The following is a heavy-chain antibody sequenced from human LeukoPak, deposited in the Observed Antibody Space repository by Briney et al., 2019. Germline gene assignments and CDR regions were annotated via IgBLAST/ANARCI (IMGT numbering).Heavy chain of an antibody. CDR3: ARDLKLIAAAGKYFGY. Sequence: ASVKVSCKASGYTFTSYAMNWVRQAPGQGLEWMGWINTNTGNPTYAQGFTGRFVISLDTSVSTAYLQISSLKAEDTAVYYCARDLKLIAAAGKYFGYWGQGTLVTVSS. J-gene: IGHJ4*02. CDR1: GYTFTSYA. D-gene: IGHD6-13*01. V-gene: IGHV7-4-1*02. CDR2: INTNTGNP.